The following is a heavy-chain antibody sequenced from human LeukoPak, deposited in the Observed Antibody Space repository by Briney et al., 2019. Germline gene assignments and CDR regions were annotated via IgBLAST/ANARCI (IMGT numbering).Heavy chain of an antibody. Sequence: GGSLRLSCAVSGITLSNYGMSWVRQAPGKGLEWVAGISDSGGRTNYADSVKGRFTISRDNSKNTLYLQMNSLRAEDTAVYYCAKDRLLWFGEYEIDYWGQGTLVTVSS. D-gene: IGHD3-10*01. V-gene: IGHV3-23*01. CDR3: AKDRLLWFGEYEIDY. CDR1: GITLSNYG. J-gene: IGHJ4*02. CDR2: ISDSGGRT.